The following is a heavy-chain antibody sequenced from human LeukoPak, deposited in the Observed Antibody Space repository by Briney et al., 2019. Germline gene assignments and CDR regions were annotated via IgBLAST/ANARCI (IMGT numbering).Heavy chain of an antibody. CDR2: IYTSGST. J-gene: IGHJ4*02. CDR3: ARGYWNDGLDY. CDR1: GGSISSGSYY. V-gene: IGHV4-61*02. Sequence: SETLSLTCTVSGGSISSGSYYWSWIRQPAGKGLEWIGRIYTSGSTNYNPSLKSRVTISVDTSKNQSSLKLSSVTAADTAVYYCARGYWNDGLDYWGQGTLVTVSS. D-gene: IGHD1-1*01.